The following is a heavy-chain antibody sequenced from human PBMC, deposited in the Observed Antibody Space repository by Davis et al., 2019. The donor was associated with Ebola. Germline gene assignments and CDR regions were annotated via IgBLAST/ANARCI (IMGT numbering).Heavy chain of an antibody. V-gene: IGHV3-23*01. CDR3: ARDPAPPGDYDFFDN. Sequence: GGSLRLSCAASGFTFSSYAMSWVRQAPGKGLEWVSAISGSGDKTYYTDAVKGRFTISRDNSKSTLYLQMNSLRDEDTAVYYCARDPAPPGDYDFFDNWGQGTLVTVSS. CDR1: GFTFSSYA. D-gene: IGHD4-17*01. J-gene: IGHJ4*02. CDR2: ISGSGDKT.